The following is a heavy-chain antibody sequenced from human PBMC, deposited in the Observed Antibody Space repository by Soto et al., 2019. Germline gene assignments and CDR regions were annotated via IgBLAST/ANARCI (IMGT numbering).Heavy chain of an antibody. CDR1: GGSFSGYY. D-gene: IGHD4-4*01. Sequence: SETLSLTCAVYGGSFSGYYWSWIRQPPGKGLEWIGEINHSGSTNYNPSLKSRVTISVDTSKNQFSLKLSSVTAADTAVYYCAREDYSNLYWFDPWGQGTLVTVSS. V-gene: IGHV4-34*01. CDR2: INHSGST. CDR3: AREDYSNLYWFDP. J-gene: IGHJ5*02.